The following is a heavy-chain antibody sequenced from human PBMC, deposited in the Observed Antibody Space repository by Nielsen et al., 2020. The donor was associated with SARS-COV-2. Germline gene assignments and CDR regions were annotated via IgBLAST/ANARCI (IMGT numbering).Heavy chain of an antibody. Sequence: GESLKISCTVSGFTFGTYTISWVRQPPGKGLQWVAGILGSGAATFYADSVKGRFTVSRDNSMNRVYLEMSRLRSEDTALYFCAKDRIPDGLWEIDYWGQGTRVTVSS. D-gene: IGHD1-14*01. CDR1: GFTFGTYT. CDR3: AKDRIPDGLWEIDY. J-gene: IGHJ4*02. CDR2: ILGSGAAT. V-gene: IGHV3-23*01.